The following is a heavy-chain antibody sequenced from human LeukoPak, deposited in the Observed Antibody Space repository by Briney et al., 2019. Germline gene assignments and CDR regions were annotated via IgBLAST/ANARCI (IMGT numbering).Heavy chain of an antibody. CDR1: GYTFTSYD. J-gene: IGHJ6*02. Sequence: ASVKVSCKASGYTFTSYDINWVRQATGQGLEWMGWMNPNRGNTGYAQKFQGRVTMTRNTSISTAYMELSSLRSEDTAVYYCARSIGGSYYYYYYGMDVWGQGTTVTVSS. CDR3: ARSIGGSYYYYYYGMDV. CDR2: MNPNRGNT. V-gene: IGHV1-8*01. D-gene: IGHD1-26*01.